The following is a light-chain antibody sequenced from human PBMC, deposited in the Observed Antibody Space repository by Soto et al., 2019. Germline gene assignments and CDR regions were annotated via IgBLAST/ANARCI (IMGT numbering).Light chain of an antibody. CDR1: QSISSY. V-gene: IGKV1-39*01. CDR2: AAS. Sequence: DLQMTQSPSSLSASVGDRVTITCRASQSISSYLNWYQQKPGKAPKLLIYAASSLQSGVPSRFSGSGSGTDFTLTISSLQPEDFATYYCQQSYSTPRITFGQLTRLEIK. J-gene: IGKJ5*01. CDR3: QQSYSTPRIT.